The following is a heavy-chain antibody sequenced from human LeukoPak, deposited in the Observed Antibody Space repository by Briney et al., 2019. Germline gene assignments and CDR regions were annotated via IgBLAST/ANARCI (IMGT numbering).Heavy chain of an antibody. Sequence: GASVKVSCKASGYTFTGYYMHWVRQAPGQGLERMGWINPNSGGTNYAQKFQGRVTMTRDTSISTAYMELSRLRSDDTAVYYCARVSPGSSSGYFQHWGQGTLVTVSS. CDR2: INPNSGGT. J-gene: IGHJ1*01. V-gene: IGHV1-2*02. D-gene: IGHD6-6*01. CDR3: ARVSPGSSSGYFQH. CDR1: GYTFTGYY.